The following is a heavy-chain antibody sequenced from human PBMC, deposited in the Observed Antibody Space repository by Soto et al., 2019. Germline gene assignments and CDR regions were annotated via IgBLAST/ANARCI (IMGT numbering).Heavy chain of an antibody. CDR1: GFTFSSYA. CDR3: ARETHFIDY. D-gene: IGHD1-26*01. V-gene: IGHV3-23*01. Sequence: DVQLLDSGGGLVQPGGSLTVSCAASGFTFSSYAMSWVRQAPGKGLEWVASISGGGDNKQYADSVKGRFTMSRDNAKNSLHLQLNSLRDEDTAVYYCARETHFIDYWGQGTLVSVSA. J-gene: IGHJ4*02. CDR2: ISGGGDNK.